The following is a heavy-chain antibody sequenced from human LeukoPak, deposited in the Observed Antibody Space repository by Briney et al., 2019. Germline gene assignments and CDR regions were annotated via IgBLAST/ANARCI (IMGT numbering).Heavy chain of an antibody. V-gene: IGHV3-20*04. J-gene: IGHJ4*02. CDR2: INWNGGST. CDR1: GFTFDDYG. CDR3: ARVGYDYVWGSYRYIWYFDY. Sequence: PGGSLRLSCAASGFTFDDYGMSWVRQAPGKGLEWVSGINWNGGSTGYADSVKVRFTISRDNAKNSLYLQMNSLRAEDTALYYCARVGYDYVWGSYRYIWYFDYGGQGTLVTVSS. D-gene: IGHD3-16*02.